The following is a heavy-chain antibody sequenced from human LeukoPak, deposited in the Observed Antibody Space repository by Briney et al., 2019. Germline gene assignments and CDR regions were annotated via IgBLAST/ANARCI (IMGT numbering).Heavy chain of an antibody. V-gene: IGHV1-18*01. D-gene: IGHD3-16*02. CDR2: ISAYNGNT. Sequence: ASVKVSSKAPGYTFTPDGISSVRQTPGQGVEWMGWISAYNGNTNYAQKLQGRVAMTTDTSTNTAYMELRSLRSDDTAVYYWARDLGDYVLVSYRWFDPWGEGSLVTVSS. CDR3: ARDLGDYVLVSYRWFDP. J-gene: IGHJ5*02. CDR1: GYTFTPDG.